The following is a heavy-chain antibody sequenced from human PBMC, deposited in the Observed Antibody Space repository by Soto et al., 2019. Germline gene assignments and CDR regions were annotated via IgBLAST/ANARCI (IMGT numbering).Heavy chain of an antibody. D-gene: IGHD3-10*01. V-gene: IGHV1-3*01. CDR2: INAGNGNT. CDR1: GYTFTGYA. Sequence: GASVKVSCKASGYTFTGYAMHWVRQAPGQRLEWMGWINAGNGNTKYSQKFQGRVTITRDTSASTAYMELSSLRSEDPAVYYCARARGVRDVFDYWGQGTLVIVSS. CDR3: ARARGVRDVFDY. J-gene: IGHJ4*02.